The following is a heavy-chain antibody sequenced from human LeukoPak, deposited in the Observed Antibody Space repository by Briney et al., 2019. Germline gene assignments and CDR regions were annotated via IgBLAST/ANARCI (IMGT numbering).Heavy chain of an antibody. D-gene: IGHD1-26*01. CDR2: IYYSGST. CDR3: ARYGSYFHYFDY. CDR1: GGSISSGGYY. Sequence: SQTLSLTCTVSGGSISSGGYYWSWIRQHPGKGLEWIGYIYYSGSTYYNPSLKSRVTISVDTSERQFSLKLSSVTAADTAVYYCARYGSYFHYFDYWGQGTLVTVSS. J-gene: IGHJ4*02. V-gene: IGHV4-31*03.